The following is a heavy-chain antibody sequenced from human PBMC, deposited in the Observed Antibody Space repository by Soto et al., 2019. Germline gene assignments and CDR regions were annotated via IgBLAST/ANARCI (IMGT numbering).Heavy chain of an antibody. J-gene: IGHJ4*02. V-gene: IGHV3-48*02. D-gene: IGHD3-10*01. CDR1: GFTSRTYR. Sequence: EVQLVESGGGLVQPGGSLRLSCAASGFTSRTYRINWVRQAPGKGIELVSNIDGSKNSFPYYVDSVKGRFTIYRDNAKNSVYRQSISLRDEDTAVYYCARDLNYFGDLIFDSWGQGIMVTVSS. CDR3: ARDLNYFGDLIFDS. CDR2: IDGSKNSFP.